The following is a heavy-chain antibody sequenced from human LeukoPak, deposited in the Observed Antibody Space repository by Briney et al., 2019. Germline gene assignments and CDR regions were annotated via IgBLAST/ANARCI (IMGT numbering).Heavy chain of an antibody. CDR3: ARVRYQGFDP. V-gene: IGHV4-4*07. CDR1: GGSISRYY. J-gene: IGHJ5*02. D-gene: IGHD2-2*01. CDR2: IYTSGST. Sequence: SETLSLTCAVSGGSISRYYWSWIRQPAGRRAEWIGHIYTSGSTNYNPSLQSRVTMSIDMSENQFSLRLNSVTAADTAIYYCARVRYQGFDPWGQGTLVTVSS.